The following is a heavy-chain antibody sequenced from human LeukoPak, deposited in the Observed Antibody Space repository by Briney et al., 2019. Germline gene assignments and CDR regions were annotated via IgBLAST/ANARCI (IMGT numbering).Heavy chain of an antibody. CDR1: GYTFTGYY. Sequence: GASVKVSCKASGYTFTGYYMHWVRQAPGQGLEWMGWINPNSGGTNYAQKFQGRVTMTRDTSISTAYMELSRLRSDDTAVYYCARGGTGGYGGNSLWTAGGDYWGQGTLVTVSS. V-gene: IGHV1-2*02. J-gene: IGHJ4*02. CDR2: INPNSGGT. D-gene: IGHD4-23*01. CDR3: ARGGTGGYGGNSLWTAGGDY.